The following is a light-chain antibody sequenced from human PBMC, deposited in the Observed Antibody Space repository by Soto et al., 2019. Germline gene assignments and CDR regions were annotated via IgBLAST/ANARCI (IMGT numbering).Light chain of an antibody. J-gene: IGKJ5*01. Sequence: DIQMTQSPSTLSASVGDRVTITCRASQSISSWLAWYQQKPGKAPKPLIYKASSLESGVPSRFSGSGSGTDFTLTISSLQPEDFATYYCQQSYNTPITFGQGTRLEIK. CDR3: QQSYNTPIT. CDR1: QSISSW. V-gene: IGKV1-5*03. CDR2: KAS.